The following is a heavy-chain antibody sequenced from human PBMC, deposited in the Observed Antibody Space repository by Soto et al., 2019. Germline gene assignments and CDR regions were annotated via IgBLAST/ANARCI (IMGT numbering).Heavy chain of an antibody. V-gene: IGHV4-59*08. J-gene: IGHJ6*02. CDR1: SGPDRSHN. D-gene: IGHD4-17*01. Sequence: QVQLQQSGPRLVKPSETLSLTCTVSSGPDRSHNWGWIRQPPGRGLEWIGYVYYTGDTAYNPSLRSQVTISADTSTNDISLTLSSVTAADTAVYYCVRQGIDYLHGLVDVWGQGTTVIVSS. CDR2: VYYTGDT. CDR3: VRQGIDYLHGLVDV.